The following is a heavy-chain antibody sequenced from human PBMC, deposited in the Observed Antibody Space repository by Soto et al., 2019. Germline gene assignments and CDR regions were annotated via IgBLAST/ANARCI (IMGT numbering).Heavy chain of an antibody. CDR3: ARHWGGSYYHDSSGSYLF. Sequence: GESLKISCKGSGYSFTSYWISWVRQMPGKGLEWMGRIDPSDSYTNYSPSFQGHVTISADKSISTAYLQWSSLKASDTAMYYCARHWGGSYYHDSSGSYLFWGQGTLVTVSS. CDR1: GYSFTSYW. J-gene: IGHJ4*02. CDR2: IDPSDSYT. V-gene: IGHV5-10-1*01. D-gene: IGHD3-22*01.